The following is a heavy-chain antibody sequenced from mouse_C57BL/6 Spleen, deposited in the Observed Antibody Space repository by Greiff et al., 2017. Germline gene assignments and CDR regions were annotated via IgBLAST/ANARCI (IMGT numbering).Heavy chain of an antibody. CDR1: GYTFTSYW. J-gene: IGHJ2*01. V-gene: IGHV1-64*01. D-gene: IGHD2-3*01. Sequence: SGAELVKPGASVKLSCKASGYTFTSYWMHWVKQRPGQGLEWIGMIHPNSGSTNYNEKFKSKATLTVDKSSSTAYMQLSSLTSEDSAVYYCARGALYDGYYTDYCGQGTTLTVSS. CDR2: IHPNSGST. CDR3: ARGALYDGYYTDY.